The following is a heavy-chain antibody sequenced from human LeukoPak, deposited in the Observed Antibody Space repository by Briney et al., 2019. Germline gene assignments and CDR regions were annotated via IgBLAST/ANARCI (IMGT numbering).Heavy chain of an antibody. CDR1: GFTFSSYA. J-gene: IGHJ4*02. Sequence: GGSLRLSCAASGFTFSSYAMSWVRQAPGKGLEWVSAISGSGGSTYYADSVKGRFTISRDNSKNTLYLQMNSLRAEDTAVYYCATTPVRGWFAPTDYWGQGTLVTVSS. D-gene: IGHD3-10*01. V-gene: IGHV3-23*01. CDR3: ATTPVRGWFAPTDY. CDR2: ISGSGGST.